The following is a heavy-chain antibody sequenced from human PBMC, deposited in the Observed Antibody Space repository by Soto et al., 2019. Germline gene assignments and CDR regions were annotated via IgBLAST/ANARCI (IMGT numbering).Heavy chain of an antibody. Sequence: GASVKVSCKASGYAFTGYYIHWLRQSPGQGLEWMGWINPNSGGTNYAQKLQGRVTMTRDPSISTAYMELSRLRSDDTAVYYCARDIDMDIVVEVAATAPGYWGQGTLVTVSS. CDR1: GYAFTGYY. CDR3: ARDIDMDIVVEVAATAPGY. D-gene: IGHD2-15*01. CDR2: INPNSGGT. V-gene: IGHV1-2*02. J-gene: IGHJ4*02.